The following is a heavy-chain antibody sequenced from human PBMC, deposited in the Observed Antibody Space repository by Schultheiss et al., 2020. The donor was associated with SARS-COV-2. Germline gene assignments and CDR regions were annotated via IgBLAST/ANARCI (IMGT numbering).Heavy chain of an antibody. CDR3: AKDASSSWYYYYYGMDV. J-gene: IGHJ6*02. CDR1: GFTFSSYD. V-gene: IGHV3-13*01. D-gene: IGHD6-13*01. CDR2: IGTAGDT. Sequence: GESLKISCAASGFTFSSYDMHWVRQATGKGLEWVSAIGTAGDTYYPGSVKGRFTISRENAKNSLYLQMNSLRAGDTAVYYCAKDASSSWYYYYYGMDVWGQGTTVTVSS.